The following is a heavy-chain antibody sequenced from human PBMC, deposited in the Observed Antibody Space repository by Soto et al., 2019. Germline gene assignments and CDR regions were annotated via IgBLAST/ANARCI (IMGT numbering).Heavy chain of an antibody. D-gene: IGHD6-13*01. V-gene: IGHV3-21*01. CDR2: ISSSSSYI. CDR1: GFTFSSYS. J-gene: IGHJ6*02. Sequence: GGSLRLSCAASGFTFSSYSMNWVRQAPGKGLEWVSSISSSSSYIYYADSVKGRFTISRDNAKNSPYLQMNSLRAEDTAVYYCARDKSWSRHYSSSDYYYYYGMDVWGQGPRSPSP. CDR3: ARDKSWSRHYSSSDYYYYYGMDV.